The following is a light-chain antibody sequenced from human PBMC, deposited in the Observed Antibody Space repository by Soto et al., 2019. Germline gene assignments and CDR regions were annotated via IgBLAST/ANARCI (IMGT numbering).Light chain of an antibody. CDR2: SNN. Sequence: QSVLTQPPSASGTPGQRVTISCSGSSPNIGSNTVNWYQQFPGTAPKLLIYSNNQRPSGVPDRFSGSRSGTSASLAISGLQSEDEADYHCAAWDDSLNGLYVFGTGTKVTVL. V-gene: IGLV1-44*01. J-gene: IGLJ1*01. CDR3: AAWDDSLNGLYV. CDR1: SPNIGSNT.